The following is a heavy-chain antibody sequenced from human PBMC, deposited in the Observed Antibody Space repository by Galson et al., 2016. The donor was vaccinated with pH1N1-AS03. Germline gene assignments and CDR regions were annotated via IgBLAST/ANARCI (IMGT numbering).Heavy chain of an antibody. D-gene: IGHD4-23*01. Sequence: SLRLSCAASGFTFRGYWMTWVRQAPGKGLEWVANIKQDGSENYSLDSVKGRFTISRDNVENSVYLQLNSLKVEDTAMYYCARIKGGGNSDGFDIWGLGTKVIVSS. CDR3: ARIKGGGNSDGFDI. V-gene: IGHV3-7*01. CDR2: IKQDGSEN. J-gene: IGHJ3*02. CDR1: GFTFRGYW.